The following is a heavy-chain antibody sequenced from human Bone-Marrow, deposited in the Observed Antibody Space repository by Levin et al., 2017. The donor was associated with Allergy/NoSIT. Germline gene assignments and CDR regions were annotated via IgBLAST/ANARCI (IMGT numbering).Heavy chain of an antibody. CDR1: GGSISNSPYY. CDR3: ERQDNDDTGGYVTTGFDV. CDR2: ITYTGRT. D-gene: IGHD3-22*01. J-gene: IGHJ3*01. Sequence: SQTLSLTCTVSGGSISNSPYYWGWIRQSPGKGLEWFGSITYTGRTRYNPSLQSRVTISVDTSTHQFPLNLHSVTAPDTAAYYCERQDNDDTGGYVTTGFDVWGQGTVVTVFS. V-gene: IGHV4-39*01.